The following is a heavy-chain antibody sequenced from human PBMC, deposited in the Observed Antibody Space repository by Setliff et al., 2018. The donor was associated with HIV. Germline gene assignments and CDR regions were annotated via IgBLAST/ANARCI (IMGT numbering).Heavy chain of an antibody. CDR3: ATSDYGGNSGNYFDY. D-gene: IGHD4-17*01. V-gene: IGHV5-51*01. J-gene: IGHJ4*02. CDR1: GYKFTKYW. Sequence: PGESLKISCQGSGYKFTKYWIGWVRQMPGKGLEWMGVVYPGDSDTIYSPSFQGHITISADKSISTAYLRWSSLKASDSAIYYCATSDYGGNSGNYFDYWGQGTLVTVSS. CDR2: VYPGDSDT.